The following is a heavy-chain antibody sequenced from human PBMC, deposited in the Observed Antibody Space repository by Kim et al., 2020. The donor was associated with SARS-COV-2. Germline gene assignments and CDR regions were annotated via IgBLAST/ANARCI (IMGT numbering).Heavy chain of an antibody. CDR3: ARVDSSGWYGNAEDWFDP. CDR1: GFTFSSYW. D-gene: IGHD6-19*01. V-gene: IGHV3-74*01. J-gene: IGHJ5*02. CDR2: INSDGGST. Sequence: GGSLRLSCAASGFTFSSYWMHWVRQAPGKGLVWVSRINSDGGSTSYADSVKGRFTISRDNAKNTLYLQMNSLRAEDTAVYYCARVDSSGWYGNAEDWFDPWGQGTLVTVSS.